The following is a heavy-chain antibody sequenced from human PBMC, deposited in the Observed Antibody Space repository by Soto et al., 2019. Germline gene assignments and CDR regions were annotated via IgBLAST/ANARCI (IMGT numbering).Heavy chain of an antibody. V-gene: IGHV4-31*03. CDR1: GGSISSGGYY. D-gene: IGHD3-10*01. J-gene: IGHJ4*02. CDR2: IYYSGST. Sequence: PSETLSLTCTVSGGSISSGGYYWSWIRQHPGKGLEWIGYIYYSGSTYYNPSLKSRVTISVDTSKNQFSLKLSSVTAADTAVYYCARLTMVRARAVDYWGQGXLVTVYS. CDR3: ARLTMVRARAVDY.